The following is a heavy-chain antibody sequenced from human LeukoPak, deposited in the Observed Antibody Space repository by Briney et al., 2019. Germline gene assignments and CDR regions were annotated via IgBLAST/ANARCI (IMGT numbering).Heavy chain of an antibody. Sequence: SQTLSLTCAVSGGSISSGGYSWSWIRQPPGKGLEWIGYIYHSGSTYYNPSLKSRVTISVDRSKNQFSLKRSSVTAADTAVYYCARAQEAAAGGFDYWGQGTLVTVSS. CDR1: GGSISSGGYS. CDR3: ARAQEAAAGGFDY. D-gene: IGHD6-13*01. V-gene: IGHV4-30-2*01. CDR2: IYHSGST. J-gene: IGHJ4*02.